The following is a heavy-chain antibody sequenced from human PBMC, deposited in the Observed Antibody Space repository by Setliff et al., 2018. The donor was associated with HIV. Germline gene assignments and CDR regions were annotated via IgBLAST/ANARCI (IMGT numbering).Heavy chain of an antibody. CDR3: ARDGGYSYGIGGITYYFDY. Sequence: SETRSLTCAVSGGSISSSNWWSWVRQPPGKGLEWIGEIYHSGSTNHNPSLKSRVTISVDKSINQFSLKLSSVTAADTAVYYCARDGGYSYGIGGITYYFDYWGRGTLVTVSS. CDR1: GGSISSSNW. CDR2: IYHSGST. D-gene: IGHD5-18*01. J-gene: IGHJ4*02. V-gene: IGHV4-4*02.